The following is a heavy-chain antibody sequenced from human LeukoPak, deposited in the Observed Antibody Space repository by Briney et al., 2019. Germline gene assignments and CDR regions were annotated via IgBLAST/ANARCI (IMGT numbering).Heavy chain of an antibody. CDR3: ARTKGYDFWSGYYLGADFDY. CDR1: GYTFTSYG. J-gene: IGHJ4*02. Sequence: ASVKVSCKASGYTFTSYGISWVRQAPGQGLEWMGWISAYNGNTNYAQKLQGRVTMTTDTSTSTAYMELRSLRSDDTAVYYCARTKGYDFWSGYYLGADFDYWGQGTLVTVSS. D-gene: IGHD3-3*01. CDR2: ISAYNGNT. V-gene: IGHV1-18*01.